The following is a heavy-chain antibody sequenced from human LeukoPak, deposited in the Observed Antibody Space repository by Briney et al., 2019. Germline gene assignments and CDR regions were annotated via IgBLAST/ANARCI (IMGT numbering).Heavy chain of an antibody. J-gene: IGHJ6*03. D-gene: IGHD4-11*01. CDR2: IYYSGST. CDR3: ARTYSNNYYYYMDV. CDR1: GCSISSYY. Sequence: SETLSLTCTVSGCSISSYYWSWIRQPPGKGLEWIGYIYYSGSTNYNPSLKSRVTISVDTSKNQFSLKLSSVTAADTAVYYCARTYSNNYYYYMDVWGKGTTVTVSS. V-gene: IGHV4-59*12.